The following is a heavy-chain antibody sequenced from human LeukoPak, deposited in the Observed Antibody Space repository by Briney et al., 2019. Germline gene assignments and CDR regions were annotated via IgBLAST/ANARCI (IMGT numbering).Heavy chain of an antibody. CDR2: IRYDGSNK. CDR1: GFTFSSYG. D-gene: IGHD4-11*01. J-gene: IGHJ6*03. CDR3: AKDSYSNYGYYYYYMDV. Sequence: GGSLRLSCAASGFTFSSYGMHWVRQAPGKGLEWVAFIRYDGSNKYYADSVKGRFTISRDNSKNTLYLQMNSLRAEDTAVYYCAKDSYSNYGYYYYYMDVWGKGTTVTVSS. V-gene: IGHV3-30*02.